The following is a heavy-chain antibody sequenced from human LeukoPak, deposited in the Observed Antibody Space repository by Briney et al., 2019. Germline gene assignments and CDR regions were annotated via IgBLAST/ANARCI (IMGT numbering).Heavy chain of an antibody. CDR1: GYTFTSYY. Sequence: GASVKVSCKASGYTFTSYYMHWVRQAPGQGLEWMGIINPSGGSTSYAQKFQGRVTMTRDTSTSTVYMELSSLRSEDTAVYYCARETTRGSSEPRFDYWGQGTLVTVSS. V-gene: IGHV1-46*01. J-gene: IGHJ4*02. D-gene: IGHD1-26*01. CDR2: INPSGGST. CDR3: ARETTRGSSEPRFDY.